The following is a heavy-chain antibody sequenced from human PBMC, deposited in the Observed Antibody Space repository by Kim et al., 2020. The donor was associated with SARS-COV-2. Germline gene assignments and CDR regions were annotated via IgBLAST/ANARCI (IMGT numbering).Heavy chain of an antibody. J-gene: IGHJ4*02. D-gene: IGHD4-17*01. Sequence: NYNPSLKSRVTISVDKSKNQFSLKLSSVTAADTAVYYCAREPLRGYGEDGWGQGTLVTVSS. V-gene: IGHV4-4*02. CDR3: AREPLRGYGEDG.